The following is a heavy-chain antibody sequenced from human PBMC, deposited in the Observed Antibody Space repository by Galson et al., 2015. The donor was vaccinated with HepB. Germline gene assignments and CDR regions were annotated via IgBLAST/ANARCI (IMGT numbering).Heavy chain of an antibody. V-gene: IGHV1-69*04. CDR2: IIPILGIA. Sequence: SVKVSCKASGYTFTGYYMHWVRQAPGQGLEWMGRIIPILGIANYAQKFQGRVTITADKSTSTAYMELSSLRSEDTAVYYCARDSGYDDFDYWGQGTLVTVSS. D-gene: IGHD5-12*01. CDR1: GYTFTGYY. CDR3: ARDSGYDDFDY. J-gene: IGHJ4*02.